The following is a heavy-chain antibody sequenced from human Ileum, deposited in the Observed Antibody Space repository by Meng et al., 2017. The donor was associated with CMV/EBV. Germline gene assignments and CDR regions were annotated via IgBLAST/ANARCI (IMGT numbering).Heavy chain of an antibody. Sequence: GGSLRLSCAASGFTFSSYAMSWVRQAPGKGLEWVSAISGSGGSTYYADSVQGRFTISRNNSKKTLYLQMNSLRAEDTAVYYCAKFPYYDFWSGPGYFDYWGQGTLVTVSS. CDR2: ISGSGGST. J-gene: IGHJ4*02. CDR1: GFTFSSYA. D-gene: IGHD3-3*01. CDR3: AKFPYYDFWSGPGYFDY. V-gene: IGHV3-23*01.